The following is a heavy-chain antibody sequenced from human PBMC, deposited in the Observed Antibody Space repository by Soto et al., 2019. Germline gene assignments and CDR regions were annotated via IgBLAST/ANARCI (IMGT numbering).Heavy chain of an antibody. D-gene: IGHD3-22*01. CDR1: GYNFINHW. CDR3: ARRHYYDSSGDYDAFDI. Sequence: VFLRVCCKAAGYNFINHWVGWARQIPGKGLEWMGMIYPGDSDTRYSPSFQGQVTISAAKSISTAYLQWSSLKASDTAIYYCARRHYYDSSGDYDAFDIWGQGTLVTVSS. J-gene: IGHJ3*02. V-gene: IGHV5-51*01. CDR2: IYPGDSDT.